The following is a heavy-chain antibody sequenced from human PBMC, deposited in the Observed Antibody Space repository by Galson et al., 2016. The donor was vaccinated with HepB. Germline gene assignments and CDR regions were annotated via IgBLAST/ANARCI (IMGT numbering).Heavy chain of an antibody. CDR1: GFTFSSHS. J-gene: IGHJ6*02. CDR2: ISHDGGNN. V-gene: IGHV3-30*14. Sequence: SLRLSCAASGFTFSSHSMHWARQAPGKGLEWVAVISHDGGNNFYADSVKGRFTISRDNSKNTLYLQMNRLKPDDTAVYFCARGLRWSGFFKIYFYYGMDVWGQGTTVTVSS. CDR3: ARGLRWSGFFKIYFYYGMDV. D-gene: IGHD3-3*01.